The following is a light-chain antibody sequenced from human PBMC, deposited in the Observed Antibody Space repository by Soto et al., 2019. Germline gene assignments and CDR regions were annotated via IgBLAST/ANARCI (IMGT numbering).Light chain of an antibody. CDR1: QNVNSN. J-gene: IGKJ1*01. CDR3: QQYTNWPET. V-gene: IGKV3-15*01. Sequence: EIVMTQSPATLSVSPREKATLSCRASQNVNSNLAWYQQKPGQAPRLLIYGASTRATGIPARFSGSGSGTEFTLPISNLQSKDFAVYYCQQYTNWPETFGQGTKVDIK. CDR2: GAS.